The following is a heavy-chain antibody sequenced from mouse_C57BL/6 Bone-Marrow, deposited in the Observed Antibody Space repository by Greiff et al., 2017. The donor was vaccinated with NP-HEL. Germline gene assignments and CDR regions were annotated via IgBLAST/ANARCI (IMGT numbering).Heavy chain of an antibody. J-gene: IGHJ2*01. CDR2: IYIGNGYT. CDR1: GYTFTSYG. V-gene: IGHV1-58*01. D-gene: IGHD2-4*01. Sequence: EVKLQESGAELVRPGSSVKMSCKTSGYTFTSYGINWVKQRPGQGLEWIGYIYIGNGYTEYNEKFKGKATLTSDTSSSTAYMQLSSLTSEDSAIYFCARGVGLRRGDYFDYWGQGTTLTVSS. CDR3: ARGVGLRRGDYFDY.